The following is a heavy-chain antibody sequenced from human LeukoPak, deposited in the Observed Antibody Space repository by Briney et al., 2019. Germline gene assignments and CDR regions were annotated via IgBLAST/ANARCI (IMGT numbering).Heavy chain of an antibody. CDR2: ISAYNGNT. CDR3: ARERPGALKYYYYGMDV. D-gene: IGHD6-6*01. J-gene: IGHJ6*02. CDR1: GYTFTSYG. V-gene: IGHV1-18*01. Sequence: VASVKVSCKASGYTFTSYGISWVRQAPGQGLEWMGWISAYNGNTNYAQKLQGRVTMTTDTSTSTAYMELRSLRSDDTAVYYCARERPGALKYYYYGMDVWGQGTTVTVPS.